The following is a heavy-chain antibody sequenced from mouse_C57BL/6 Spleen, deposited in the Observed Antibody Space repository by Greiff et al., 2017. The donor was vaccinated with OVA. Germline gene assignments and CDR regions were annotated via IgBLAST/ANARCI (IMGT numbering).Heavy chain of an antibody. CDR2: INPKNGGT. J-gene: IGHJ4*01. CDR3: ARRNNSNYVGAMDY. Sequence: EVQLQQSGPELVKPGASVKISCKASGYTFTDYYMNWVKQSHGQSLDWIGDINPKNGGTSYNQKFKGKATLTVDTSSSTAYMELRSLTSEDYAVEYCARRNNSNYVGAMDYWGQGTSVTVSS. V-gene: IGHV1-26*01. CDR1: GYTFTDYY. D-gene: IGHD2-5*01.